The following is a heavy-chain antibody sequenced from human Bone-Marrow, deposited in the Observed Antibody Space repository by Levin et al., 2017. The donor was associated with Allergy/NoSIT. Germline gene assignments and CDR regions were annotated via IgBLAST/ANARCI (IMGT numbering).Heavy chain of an antibody. CDR3: VGDFRISGYSYFNY. Sequence: QAGGSLRLSCEGSGFTVSDHFMDWVRQAPGKGLEWVGRTRNKDNGYSTEYAASVKGRFTISREDSKNSLYLQMNSLKAEDTAIYYCVGDFRISGYSYFNYWGQGTLVTVSS. J-gene: IGHJ4*02. CDR1: GFTVSDHF. D-gene: IGHD3-9*01. V-gene: IGHV3-72*01. CDR2: TRNKDNGYST.